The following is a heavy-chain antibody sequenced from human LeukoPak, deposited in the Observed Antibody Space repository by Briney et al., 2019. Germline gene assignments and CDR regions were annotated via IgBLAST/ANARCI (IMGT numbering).Heavy chain of an antibody. CDR1: GVSFRGYY. V-gene: IGHV4-34*01. D-gene: IGHD3-3*01. Sequence: SETLSLTCAVYGVSFRGYYWSWVRQPPGKGLEWVGEINHSGSTNYNPSLKSRVTISVDTSKNQFSLKLSSVTAADTAVYYCARAGGRYYDFWSGYRNWFDPWGQGTLVTVSS. CDR3: ARAGGRYYDFWSGYRNWFDP. J-gene: IGHJ5*02. CDR2: INHSGST.